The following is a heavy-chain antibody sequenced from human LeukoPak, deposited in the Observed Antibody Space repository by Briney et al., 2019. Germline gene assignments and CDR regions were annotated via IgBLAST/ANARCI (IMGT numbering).Heavy chain of an antibody. J-gene: IGHJ4*02. D-gene: IGHD2-15*01. Sequence: GASVKVSCKASGHTFTGYYIHYVRQAPGQGLEWMGRIDPYSGDTNYAQKFQGRVTMARDTSISTAYMELSRLRSDDTAVFYCARSKKFCRGGSCDFDYWGQGTLLTVSS. CDR2: IDPYSGDT. V-gene: IGHV1-2*06. CDR1: GHTFTGYY. CDR3: ARSKKFCRGGSCDFDY.